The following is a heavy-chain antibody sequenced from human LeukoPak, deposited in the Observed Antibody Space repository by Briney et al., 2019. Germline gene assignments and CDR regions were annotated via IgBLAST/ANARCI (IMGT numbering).Heavy chain of an antibody. CDR3: ARTREQWQVLDY. J-gene: IGHJ4*02. CDR2: ISSSSSYI. D-gene: IGHD6-19*01. CDR1: GFTFSSYS. V-gene: IGHV3-21*01. Sequence: GGSLRLSCAASGFTFSSYSMNWVRQVPGKGLEWVSSISSSSSYIYYADSVKGRFTISRDNSKNMVYLQLNSLRVEDTAVYYCARTREQWQVLDYWGQGTLVTVSS.